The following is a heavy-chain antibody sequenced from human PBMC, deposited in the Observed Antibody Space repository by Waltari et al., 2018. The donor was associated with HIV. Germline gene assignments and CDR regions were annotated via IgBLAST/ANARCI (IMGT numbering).Heavy chain of an antibody. V-gene: IGHV5-51*01. CDR1: GYSFTSYW. CDR2: IYPGDSDT. D-gene: IGHD2-2*01. CDR3: VKGYCSSTSCRGAFDI. J-gene: IGHJ3*02. Sequence: EVQLVQSGAEVKKPGESLKISCKGSGYSFTSYWIGWVRQMPGKGLEWMGIIYPGDSDTRYSPSFQGQVTISADKSISTAYLQWSSLKASDTAMYYCVKGYCSSTSCRGAFDIWGQGTMVTVSS.